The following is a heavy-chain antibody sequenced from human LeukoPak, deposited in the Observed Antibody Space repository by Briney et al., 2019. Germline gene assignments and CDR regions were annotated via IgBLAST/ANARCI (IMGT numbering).Heavy chain of an antibody. V-gene: IGHV3-23*01. CDR1: GFTFSSYA. J-gene: IGHJ4*02. D-gene: IGHD3-3*01. CDR3: AKDLYLPRGFLEWLLPPFFDY. Sequence: GGSLRLSCAASGFTFSSYAMSWVRQAPGKGLEWVSAISGSGGSTYYADSVKGRFTISRDNSKNALYLQMNSLRAEDTAIYYCAKDLYLPRGFLEWLLPPFFDYWGQGTLVTVSS. CDR2: ISGSGGST.